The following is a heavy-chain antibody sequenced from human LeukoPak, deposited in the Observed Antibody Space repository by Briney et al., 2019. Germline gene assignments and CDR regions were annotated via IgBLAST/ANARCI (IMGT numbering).Heavy chain of an antibody. D-gene: IGHD2-8*01. V-gene: IGHV3-30*04. CDR1: GFTFSSYA. CDR2: ISYDGSNK. Sequence: PGGSLRLSCAASGFTFSSYAMHWVRQAPGKGLEWVEVISYDGSNKYYADSVKGRFTISRDNCKNTLYLQMNSLRAEDTAVYYCARNGGSYYYYYYGMDVWGQGTTVTVSS. J-gene: IGHJ6*02. CDR3: ARNGGSYYYYYYGMDV.